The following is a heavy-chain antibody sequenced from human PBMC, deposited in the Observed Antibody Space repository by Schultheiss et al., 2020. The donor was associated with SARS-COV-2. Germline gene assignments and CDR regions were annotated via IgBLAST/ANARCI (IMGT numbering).Heavy chain of an antibody. J-gene: IGHJ5*01. CDR3: ARGFRTSLGASWFAS. CDR2: VHYTGRT. Sequence: SETLSLTCTVSGGSFSHYYWSWVRLSPGKGLEWIGYVHYTGRTDYNPSLKSRVTISVDTSKNQFSLKLTSVTAADTAVYYCARGFRTSLGASWFASWGQGLLVTVSS. D-gene: IGHD2/OR15-2a*01. CDR1: GGSFSHYY. V-gene: IGHV4-59*01.